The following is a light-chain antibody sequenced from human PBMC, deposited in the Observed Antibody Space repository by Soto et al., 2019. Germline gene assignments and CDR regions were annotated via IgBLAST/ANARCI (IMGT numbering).Light chain of an antibody. CDR1: QSLVHSDGIAY. Sequence: DVVMTQSPLSLPVTLGQPASISCRSNQSLVHSDGIAYFSWFQQRPGRSPRRLIYKVSNRDSGVPARFSGSGSGTDFALKSSRVESEDVGVYYCMQGTHLPITFGQGTRLEIK. CDR3: MQGTHLPIT. J-gene: IGKJ5*01. V-gene: IGKV2-30*02. CDR2: KVS.